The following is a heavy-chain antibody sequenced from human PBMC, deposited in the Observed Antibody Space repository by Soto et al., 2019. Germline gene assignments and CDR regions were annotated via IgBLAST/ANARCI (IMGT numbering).Heavy chain of an antibody. CDR2: IYYSGST. V-gene: IGHV4-59*01. Sequence: SETLSLTCTVSGTSISSYYWSWIRQPPGKGLEWIGYIYYSGSTNYNPSLKSRVTISVDTSKNQFSLKLSSVTAADTAVYYCARLRYNWNDALDAFDIWGQGTMVTVSS. D-gene: IGHD1-1*01. CDR1: GTSISSYY. J-gene: IGHJ3*02. CDR3: ARLRYNWNDALDAFDI.